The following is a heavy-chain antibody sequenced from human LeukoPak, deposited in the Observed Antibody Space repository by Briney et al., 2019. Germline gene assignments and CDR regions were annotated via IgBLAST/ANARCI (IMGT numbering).Heavy chain of an antibody. CDR1: EFSFSSYN. CDR3: ARDPYSGTYSPGVYYYYMDV. Sequence: KAGGSLRLSCAASEFSFSSYNMNWVRQAPGKGLEWVSSITSSSSYTFYADSVKGRFTISRDNAKSSLYLQMNSLTADDTAVYYCARDPYSGTYSPGVYYYYMDVWGKGTTVTISS. CDR2: ITSSSSYT. V-gene: IGHV3-21*06. D-gene: IGHD1-26*01. J-gene: IGHJ6*03.